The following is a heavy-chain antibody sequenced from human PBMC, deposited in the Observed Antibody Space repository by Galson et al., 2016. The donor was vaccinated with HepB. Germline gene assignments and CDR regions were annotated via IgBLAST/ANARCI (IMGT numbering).Heavy chain of an antibody. V-gene: IGHV4-39*02. CDR1: GGSISRSTFY. D-gene: IGHD5-24*01. CDR2: GYDGGTT. J-gene: IGHJ4*02. Sequence: SETLSLTCTVSGGSISRSTFYWGWIRQSPGKGLEWIGSGYDGGTTHYNPSLKSRLTISVGTSKNQFSLKLSSVTAADTAVYYCAREVAPRDGYIFWGQGTLVTVSS. CDR3: AREVAPRDGYIF.